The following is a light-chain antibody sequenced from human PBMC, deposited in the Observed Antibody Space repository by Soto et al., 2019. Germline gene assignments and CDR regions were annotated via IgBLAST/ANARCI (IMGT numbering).Light chain of an antibody. CDR1: QTISQW. V-gene: IGKV1-5*03. J-gene: IGKJ1*01. CDR3: QQYVDFRWT. CDR2: GVS. Sequence: DIQMTQSPSTLSASVGDRVTITCRASQTISQWLAWFQQKPGKAPNLLIYGVSNLASGVPSRFSGSGSGTEFTLSISDLQPDDFATYSCQQYVDFRWTFGRLTQVEI.